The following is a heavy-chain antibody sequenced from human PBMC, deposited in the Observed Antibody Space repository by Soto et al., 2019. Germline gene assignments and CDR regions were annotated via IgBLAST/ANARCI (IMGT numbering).Heavy chain of an antibody. CDR1: GGSISSSSYY. D-gene: IGHD6-19*01. CDR3: ARRIAVAGTLDY. J-gene: IGHJ4*02. V-gene: IGHV4-39*01. CDR2: IYYSGIT. Sequence: SETLSLTCTVSGGSISSSSYYWGWIRQPPGKGLEWIGSIYYSGITYYNPSLKSRVTISVDTSKNQFSLKLSSVTAADTAVYYCARRIAVAGTLDYWGQGTLVTVSS.